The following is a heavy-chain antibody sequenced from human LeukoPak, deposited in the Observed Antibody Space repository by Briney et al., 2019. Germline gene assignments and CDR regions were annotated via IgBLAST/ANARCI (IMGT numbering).Heavy chain of an antibody. CDR3: ARQGSYSNAIGMGY. D-gene: IGHD2/OR15-2a*01. V-gene: IGHV1-2*04. J-gene: IGHJ4*02. CDR2: INPNSGGT. Sequence: GASVKVSCKASGYTFTAFYMHWVRQAPGQGLEWMGWINPNSGGTNYAQKFQGWVTMTRDTSISTAYMELSRLRSDDTAVYYCARQGSYSNAIGMGYWGQGTLVTVSS. CDR1: GYTFTAFY.